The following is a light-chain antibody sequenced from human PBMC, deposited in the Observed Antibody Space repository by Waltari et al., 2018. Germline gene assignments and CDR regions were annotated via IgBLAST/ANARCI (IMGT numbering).Light chain of an antibody. CDR1: QGINSY. J-gene: IGKJ5*01. Sequence: DIQLTQSPSFLSASVGDRVTITCRASQGINSYLAWYQQNPGKAPKLLLYAASTLQSGVPSRFSGSESGTEFTLTISSLQPEDFATYYCQQLHTYPITFGQGTLLEIK. CDR3: QQLHTYPIT. CDR2: AAS. V-gene: IGKV1-9*01.